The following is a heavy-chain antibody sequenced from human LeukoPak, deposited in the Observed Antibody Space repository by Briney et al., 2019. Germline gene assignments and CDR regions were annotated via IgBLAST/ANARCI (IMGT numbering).Heavy chain of an antibody. J-gene: IGHJ6*02. D-gene: IGHD5-12*01. Sequence: PGGSLRLSCAASGFTFSSYAMSWVRQAPGKGLEWVSAISGSGGSTYYADSVKGRITISRDNSKNTLYLQMNSLRAEDTAVYYCAKGVAYSGYDSFGPLDYYGMDVWGQGTTVTVSS. V-gene: IGHV3-23*01. CDR2: ISGSGGST. CDR3: AKGVAYSGYDSFGPLDYYGMDV. CDR1: GFTFSSYA.